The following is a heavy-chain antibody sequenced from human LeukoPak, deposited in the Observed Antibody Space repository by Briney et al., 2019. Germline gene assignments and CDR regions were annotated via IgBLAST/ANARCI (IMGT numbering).Heavy chain of an antibody. CDR2: IIPILGTA. J-gene: IGHJ6*02. CDR3: ARTYDILTGYYEYYYYGMDV. Sequence: SVKLSCKASGGTFSSYAISWVRQAPGQGLEWMGGIIPILGTANYAQKFQGRVTITADESTSTAYMELSSLRSEDTAVYYCARTYDILTGYYEYYYYGMDVWGQGTTVTVSS. D-gene: IGHD3-9*01. V-gene: IGHV1-69*13. CDR1: GGTFSSYA.